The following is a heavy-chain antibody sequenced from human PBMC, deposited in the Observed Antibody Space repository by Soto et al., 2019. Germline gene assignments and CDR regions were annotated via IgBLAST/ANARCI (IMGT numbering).Heavy chain of an antibody. CDR2: ISYDGSNT. D-gene: IGHD1-26*01. CDR3: AKDGGLCGSYYISSSYYFDY. J-gene: IGHJ4*02. Sequence: QVQLVESGGGVVQPGRSLRLSCVAAGFTFSSYGMHWVRQAPGKGLEWVAIISYDGSNTYYADSVKGRFTISRDNSKNTLYLQMNRLRAEDTSVYYCAKDGGLCGSYYISSSYYFDYWGQGTLVTVSS. V-gene: IGHV3-30*18. CDR1: GFTFSSYG.